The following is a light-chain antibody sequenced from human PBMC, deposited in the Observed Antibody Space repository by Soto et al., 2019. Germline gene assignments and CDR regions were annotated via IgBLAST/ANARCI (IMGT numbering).Light chain of an antibody. CDR2: KAS. J-gene: IGKJ1*01. Sequence: DIQMTQSPSTLSGSVGDRVTITFRASQTISSWLAWYQQKPGKAPKLLIYKASTLKSGVPSRFSGSGSGTEFTLTINSLQPEDFATYYCQHYNSYSEAFGQGTKVDIK. V-gene: IGKV1-5*03. CDR1: QTISSW. CDR3: QHYNSYSEA.